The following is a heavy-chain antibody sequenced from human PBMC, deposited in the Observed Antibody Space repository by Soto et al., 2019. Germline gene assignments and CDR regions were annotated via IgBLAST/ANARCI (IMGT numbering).Heavy chain of an antibody. Sequence: QVQLVQSGAEVKKPGSSVKVSCKASGGTFSSYAISWVRQAPGQGLEWMGGIIPIFGTENYAQKFQGRGTITADESTSTANRGLSSVRSEDTAVYYCAGDGSRAGLDYWGQGTLVTVSS. CDR3: AGDGSRAGLDY. CDR2: IIPIFGTE. V-gene: IGHV1-69*12. CDR1: GGTFSSYA. J-gene: IGHJ4*02. D-gene: IGHD1-26*01.